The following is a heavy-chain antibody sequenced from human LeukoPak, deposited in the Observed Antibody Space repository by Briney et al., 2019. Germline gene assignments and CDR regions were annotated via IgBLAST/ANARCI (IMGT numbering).Heavy chain of an antibody. CDR2: ISSSGSFI. CDR3: ARDLRYCSSASCSENGAFDI. Sequence: GGSLRLPCAASGFTFGSYGMNWVRQAPGEGLEWVSSISSSGSFIYYADSVKGRFTISRDNARNSLFLQMNSLRAEDTAVYYRARDLRYCSSASCSENGAFDIWGQGTMVTVSS. D-gene: IGHD2-2*01. J-gene: IGHJ3*02. CDR1: GFTFGSYG. V-gene: IGHV3-21*01.